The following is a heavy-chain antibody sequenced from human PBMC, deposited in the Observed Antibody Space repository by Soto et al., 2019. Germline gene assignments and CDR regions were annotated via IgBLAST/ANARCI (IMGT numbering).Heavy chain of an antibody. CDR2: IYYSGST. D-gene: IGHD4-17*01. Sequence: QVQLQESGPGLVKPSETLSLTCTVSGGSISSYYWSWIRQPPGKGLEWIGYIYYSGSTNYNPSLTSRVTISVDTSKNQFSLKLSSVTDADTAVYYCARAYGDYVFDYWGQGTLVTVSS. V-gene: IGHV4-59*01. CDR1: GGSISSYY. J-gene: IGHJ4*02. CDR3: ARAYGDYVFDY.